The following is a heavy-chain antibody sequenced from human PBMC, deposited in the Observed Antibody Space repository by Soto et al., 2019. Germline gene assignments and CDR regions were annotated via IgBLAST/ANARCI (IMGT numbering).Heavy chain of an antibody. CDR1: AFNFSNAW. CDR3: TTRGYCTNGVCSPGY. J-gene: IGHJ4*02. D-gene: IGHD2-8*01. Sequence: EVQLVEYGGSLVKPGGSLRLSYAASAFNFSNAWMSWVSQAPEKGLEWVGRIKSKTDGGTTDYAAPVKGRFTISRDDSKNTLYMHMNSLKTEDTAEYYCTTRGYCTNGVCSPGYWCQGTLVTVSS. V-gene: IGHV3-15*01. CDR2: IKSKTDGGTT.